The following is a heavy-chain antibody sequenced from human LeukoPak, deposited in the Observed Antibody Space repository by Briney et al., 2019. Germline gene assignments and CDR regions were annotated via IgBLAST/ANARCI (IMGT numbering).Heavy chain of an antibody. Sequence: PSETLTLTCIVSAGSISTNYWSWIRQSPGKGLEWIGYIFDSGTTNYNPSLKSRVTISVDTSNNHVSLDVKSVTAADTAVYYCARHAESSRAWYVPDLWGQGTLVTVSS. V-gene: IGHV4-59*13. D-gene: IGHD6-19*01. CDR2: IFDSGTT. CDR1: AGSISTNY. J-gene: IGHJ4*02. CDR3: ARHAESSRAWYVPDL.